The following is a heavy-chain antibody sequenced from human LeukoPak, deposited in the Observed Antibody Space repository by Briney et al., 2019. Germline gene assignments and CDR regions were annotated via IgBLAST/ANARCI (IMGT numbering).Heavy chain of an antibody. Sequence: SETLSLTCAVYGGSFSGYYWSWIRQPPGKGPEWIGEINHSGSTNYNPSLKSRVTISVDTSENQFSLKLSSVTAADTAVYYCARGLYYDFWSGYLNWFDPWGQGTLVTVSS. V-gene: IGHV4-34*01. CDR1: GGSFSGYY. D-gene: IGHD3-3*01. CDR2: INHSGST. CDR3: ARGLYYDFWSGYLNWFDP. J-gene: IGHJ5*02.